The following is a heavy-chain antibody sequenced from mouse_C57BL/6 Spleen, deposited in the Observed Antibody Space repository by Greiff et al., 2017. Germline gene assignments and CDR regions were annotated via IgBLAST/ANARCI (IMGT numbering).Heavy chain of an antibody. CDR3: SRGGDWDPFAY. Sequence: VKLVETGGGLVRPGNSLKLSCVTSGFTFSNYRMHWLRQPPGQRLEWIAVITVKSDNYGSNYAVSVKGRFAISRDDSKSSVYLEMNRLREEDTDTYLCSRGGDWDPFAYWGQGTLVTVSA. CDR2: ITVKSDNYGS. V-gene: IGHV13-2*01. CDR1: GFTFSNYR. J-gene: IGHJ3*01. D-gene: IGHD4-1*01.